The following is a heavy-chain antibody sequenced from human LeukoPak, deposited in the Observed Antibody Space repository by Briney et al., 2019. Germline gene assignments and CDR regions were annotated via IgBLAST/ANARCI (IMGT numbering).Heavy chain of an antibody. V-gene: IGHV3-48*04. CDR1: GFTFSSYS. CDR3: ARDRQGEDYYDSSGYYLPAY. Sequence: GGSLRLSCAASGFTFSSYSMNWVRQAPGKGLEWVSYITGSISTIYYTDSVKGRFTISRDNAKNSLYLQMNSLRAEDTAVYYCARDRQGEDYYDSSGYYLPAYWGQGTLVTVSS. CDR2: ITGSISTI. J-gene: IGHJ4*02. D-gene: IGHD3-22*01.